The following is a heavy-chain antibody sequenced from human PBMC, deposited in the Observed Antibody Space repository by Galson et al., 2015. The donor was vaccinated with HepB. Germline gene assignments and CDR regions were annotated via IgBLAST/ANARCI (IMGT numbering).Heavy chain of an antibody. CDR2: IDWDDDK. CDR3: ARIPAYYYMDV. V-gene: IGHV2-70*04. CDR1: GFSLSTTGMR. J-gene: IGHJ6*03. Sequence: PALVKPTPTLTLTCTFSGFSLSTTGMRVSWIRQPPGKALEWLARIDWDDDKFYSTSLKTRLTISKDTSKNQVVLTMTNMDPVDTATYYCARIPAYYYMDVWGKVTTVTVSS.